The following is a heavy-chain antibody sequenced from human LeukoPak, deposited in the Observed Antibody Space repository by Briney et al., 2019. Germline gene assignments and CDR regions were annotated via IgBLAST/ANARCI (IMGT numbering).Heavy chain of an antibody. V-gene: IGHV3-7*04. CDR1: GFTFSSYW. D-gene: IGHD6-6*01. Sequence: GGSLRLSCAASGFTFSSYWMSWVRQAPGKGLEWVANIKQDGSEKYYVDSVKGRFTISRDNAKNSLYLQMNSLRAEDTAVYYCARGVYSSSDRYFDYWGQGTLVTVSS. J-gene: IGHJ4*02. CDR3: ARGVYSSSDRYFDY. CDR2: IKQDGSEK.